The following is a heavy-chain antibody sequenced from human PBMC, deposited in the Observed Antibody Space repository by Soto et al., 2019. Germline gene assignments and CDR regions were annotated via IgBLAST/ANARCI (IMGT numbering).Heavy chain of an antibody. Sequence: GGSLRLSCAASGFTFSSYWVSWVRQAPGRGLEWVGNIKEDGSEKYYVDSVNGRFTVSRDNAKNSLYLQMNSLRAEDTAVYYCARATGADKEDYWGQGTLVTVSS. V-gene: IGHV3-7*04. CDR3: ARATGADKEDY. J-gene: IGHJ4*02. CDR1: GFTFSSYW. CDR2: IKEDGSEK. D-gene: IGHD3-10*01.